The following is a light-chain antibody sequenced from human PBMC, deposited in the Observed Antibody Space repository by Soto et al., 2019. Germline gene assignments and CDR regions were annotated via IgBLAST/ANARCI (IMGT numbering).Light chain of an antibody. V-gene: IGKV3-20*01. Sequence: EIVLTQSPGTLSLSPGERATLSCRASQSVSSTYLAWYQQQPGQAPRLLIYGASNRATGIPDRFSGSGSGTDFTLTISRLEPEDFAVYYCQQYGSLSWTFGQGTKVDIK. CDR3: QQYGSLSWT. J-gene: IGKJ1*01. CDR2: GAS. CDR1: QSVSSTY.